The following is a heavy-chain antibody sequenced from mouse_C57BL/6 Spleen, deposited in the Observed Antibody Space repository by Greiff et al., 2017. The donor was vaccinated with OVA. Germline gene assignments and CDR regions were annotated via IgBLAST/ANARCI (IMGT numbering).Heavy chain of an antibody. Sequence: VQLQQPGAELVRPGTSVKLSCKASGYTFTSYWMHWVKQRPGQGLEWIGVIDPSDSYTNYNQKFKGKATLTVDTSSSTAYMQLSSLTSEDSAVYYCASKGTMITTEDYYAMDYWGQGTSVTVSS. CDR3: ASKGTMITTEDYYAMDY. CDR2: IDPSDSYT. J-gene: IGHJ4*01. D-gene: IGHD2-4*01. V-gene: IGHV1-59*01. CDR1: GYTFTSYW.